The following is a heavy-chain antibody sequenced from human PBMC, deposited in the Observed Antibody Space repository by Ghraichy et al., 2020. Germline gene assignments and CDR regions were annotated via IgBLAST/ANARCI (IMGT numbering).Heavy chain of an antibody. CDR1: GFTFTKYL. V-gene: IGHV3-7*04. J-gene: IGHJ4*02. Sequence: GGSLRLSCAASGFTFTKYLMSWVRQAPGKGPVWVATIRKDGSETFYLDSVRGRFTISRDNAKDSLSLQMTNLRAEDTAVYYCARRRSDNGWALDYWGQGTLVTGSS. CDR3: ARRRSDNGWALDY. CDR2: IRKDGSET. D-gene: IGHD6-19*01.